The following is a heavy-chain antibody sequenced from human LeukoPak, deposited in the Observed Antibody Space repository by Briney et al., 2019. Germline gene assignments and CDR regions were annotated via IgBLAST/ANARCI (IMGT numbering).Heavy chain of an antibody. V-gene: IGHV3-48*02. J-gene: IGHJ4*02. CDR2: ISSVITTV. CDR1: GFTFSTYG. CDR3: ARGTYYSDW. Sequence: PGGSLRLSCAASGFTFSTYGMNWVRQAPGKGLEWVSYISSVITTVYYADSVKGRFTISRDNARNSLYLQMNSLRDEDTAVYYCARGTYYSDWWGRGPLVRVSS.